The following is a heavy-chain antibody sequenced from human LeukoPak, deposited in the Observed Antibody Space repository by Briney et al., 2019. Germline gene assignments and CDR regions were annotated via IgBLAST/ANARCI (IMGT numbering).Heavy chain of an antibody. CDR1: GYTFTSYY. V-gene: IGHV1-46*01. D-gene: IGHD2-2*01. CDR2: INPSGGST. Sequence: ASVKVSCKASGYTFTSYYMHWVRQAPGQGLEWMGIINPSGGSTSYAQKFQGRVTMTRDTSTSTVYMGLSSLRSEDTAVYYCARASEPFKPFDYWGQGTLVTVSS. CDR3: ARASEPFKPFDY. J-gene: IGHJ4*02.